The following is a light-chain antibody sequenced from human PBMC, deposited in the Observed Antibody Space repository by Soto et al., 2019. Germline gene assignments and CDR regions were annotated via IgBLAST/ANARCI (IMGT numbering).Light chain of an antibody. CDR1: QSVSSY. CDR2: DAS. Sequence: EIVLTQSPATLSLSPGERATLSCRASQSVSSYLAWYQQNPGQAPRLLIYDASNRATGIPARFSGSGSGTDFTLIISSLAPEDFAVYYFQQRINWLTFGGGTKVEIK. CDR3: QQRINWLT. J-gene: IGKJ4*01. V-gene: IGKV3-11*01.